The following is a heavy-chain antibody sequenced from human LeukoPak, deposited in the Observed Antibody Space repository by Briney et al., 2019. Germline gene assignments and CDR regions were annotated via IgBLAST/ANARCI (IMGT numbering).Heavy chain of an antibody. CDR2: ISGRSNYI. D-gene: IGHD6-19*01. V-gene: IGHV3-21*04. J-gene: IGHJ4*02. CDR3: AKAPLQWLVLGGFDY. CDR1: GFTVSINS. Sequence: PGGSLRLSCTVSGFTVSINSMSWVRQAPGKGLEWVSSISGRSNYIFYADSVKGRFTISRDNAKNSLYLQMNSLRAEDMALYYCAKAPLQWLVLGGFDYWGQGTLVTVSS.